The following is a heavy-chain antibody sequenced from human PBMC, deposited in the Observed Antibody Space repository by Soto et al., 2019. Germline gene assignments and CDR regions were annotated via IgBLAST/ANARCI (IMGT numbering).Heavy chain of an antibody. CDR1: GGTFSNYV. V-gene: IGHV1-69*06. CDR3: ARDMTRTVVPYFDF. J-gene: IGHJ4*02. Sequence: SVKVSCKASGGTFSNYVVNWVRQAPGQWLEWMGRIIPISGAANYAQKFQGRVTITADKSTSTSYMELSSLRSEDTAVYYCARDMTRTVVPYFDFWGQGTLVTVSS. CDR2: IIPISGAA. D-gene: IGHD1-7*01.